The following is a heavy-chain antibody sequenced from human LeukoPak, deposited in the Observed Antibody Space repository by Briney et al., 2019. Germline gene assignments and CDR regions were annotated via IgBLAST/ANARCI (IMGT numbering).Heavy chain of an antibody. CDR1: GFTFSNYA. CDR2: ISSNGGST. Sequence: GGSLRLSCAASGFTFSNYAMHWVRQAPGKGLEYVSAISSNGGSTYYANSVKGRFTISRDNSKNTLYLQMGSLRGEDMAVYYCASPPPGYSSGWPLGYWGQGTLVTVSS. V-gene: IGHV3-64*01. J-gene: IGHJ4*02. CDR3: ASPPPGYSSGWPLGY. D-gene: IGHD6-19*01.